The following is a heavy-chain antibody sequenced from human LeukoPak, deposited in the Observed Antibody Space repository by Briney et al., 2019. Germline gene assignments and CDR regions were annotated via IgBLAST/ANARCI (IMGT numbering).Heavy chain of an antibody. CDR3: ARQILYSSSWYYWFDP. CDR1: GYSFTSYW. D-gene: IGHD6-13*01. Sequence: GESLKISCRGSGYSFTSYWIGWVRQMPGKGLEWMGIIYPGDSDTRYSPSFQGQVTISADKSISTAYLQWSSLKASDTAMYYCARQILYSSSWYYWFDPWGQGTLVTVSS. J-gene: IGHJ5*02. V-gene: IGHV5-51*01. CDR2: IYPGDSDT.